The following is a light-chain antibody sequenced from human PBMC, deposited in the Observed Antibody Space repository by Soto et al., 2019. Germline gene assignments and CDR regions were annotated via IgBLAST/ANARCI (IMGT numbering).Light chain of an antibody. Sequence: QPVLTQSPSASASLGASVKLTCTLSSGHSSYAIAWHQQQPETGPRYLMRLNSDGSHTKGDGIPDRFSGSSSGADRYLPISSLQSEDEADYYCQTWDTGILFGGGTKLTLL. J-gene: IGLJ2*01. CDR2: LNSDGSH. V-gene: IGLV4-69*01. CDR1: SGHSSYA. CDR3: QTWDTGIL.